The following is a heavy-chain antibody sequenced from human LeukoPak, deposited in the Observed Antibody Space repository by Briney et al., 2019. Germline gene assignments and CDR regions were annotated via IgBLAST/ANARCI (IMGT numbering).Heavy chain of an antibody. CDR1: GYTFNSYG. D-gene: IGHD3-3*01. Sequence: ASVKVSCKASGYTFNSYGITWVRQAPGQGLEWVGWISVYNGVTKFAQKVQDRVTMTTDTSTNIAYMELRNLRSDDTAVYYCARAMEVAFDIWGQGTMVTVSS. J-gene: IGHJ3*02. CDR2: ISVYNGVT. V-gene: IGHV1-18*01. CDR3: ARAMEVAFDI.